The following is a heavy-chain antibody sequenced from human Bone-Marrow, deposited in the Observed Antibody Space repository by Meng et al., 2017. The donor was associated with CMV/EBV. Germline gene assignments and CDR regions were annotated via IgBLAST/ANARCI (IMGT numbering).Heavy chain of an antibody. D-gene: IGHD3-22*01. CDR3: TRHGGYDSSGYYVH. V-gene: IGHV3-73*01. CDR2: IRSKANSYAT. CDR1: GFTFSGSA. Sequence: GVSLRLSCAASGFTFSGSAMHWVRQASGKGLEWVGRIRSKANSYATAYAASVKGRFTISRDDSKNTAYLQMNSLKTEDTAVYYCTRHGGYDSSGYYVHWGQGTLVTVSS. J-gene: IGHJ4*02.